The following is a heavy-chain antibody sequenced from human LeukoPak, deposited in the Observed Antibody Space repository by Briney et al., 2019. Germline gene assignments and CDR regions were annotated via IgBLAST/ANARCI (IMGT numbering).Heavy chain of an antibody. CDR3: ARDAGHGMDV. CDR1: GFTFSVYW. Sequence: GGSLRLSCAASGFTFSVYWMTWVRRAPGKGLEWVGNIKQDGSEKYYVDSVKGRFTFSRDNAQNSLYLQMNSLRADDTAVYYCARDAGHGMDVWGKGTTVTVSS. J-gene: IGHJ6*04. CDR2: IKQDGSEK. V-gene: IGHV3-7*03.